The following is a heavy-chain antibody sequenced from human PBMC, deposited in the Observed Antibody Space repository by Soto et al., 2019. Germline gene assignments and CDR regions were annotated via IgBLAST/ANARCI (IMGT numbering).Heavy chain of an antibody. V-gene: IGHV1-18*01. CDR3: ARDHSSSSWGLADY. Sequence: QAQLVQSGAEVKKPGASVKISCKASGYTFTSYGISWVRQAPGQGLEWMGWISAYNGNTNYAQKLQGRVTMTTDTSASTAYMDLRSLRSDDTAVYYCARDHSSSSWGLADYWGQGTLVTVSS. D-gene: IGHD6-6*01. CDR2: ISAYNGNT. CDR1: GYTFTSYG. J-gene: IGHJ4*02.